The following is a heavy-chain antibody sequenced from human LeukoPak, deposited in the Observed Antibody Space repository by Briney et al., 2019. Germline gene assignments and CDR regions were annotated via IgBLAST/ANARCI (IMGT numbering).Heavy chain of an antibody. CDR2: IYYRGST. Sequence: PSETLSLTCAVSGDSIRSSSYYWGWIRQPPGKGLEWFGSIYYRGSTYYNPSLKSRVTISVDTSKSQFSLELTSVTVADTAVYICATGIVAIKSRFFNYWGQGSLITVSS. D-gene: IGHD3-10*01. CDR3: ATGIVAIKSRFFNY. V-gene: IGHV4-39*01. CDR1: GDSIRSSSYY. J-gene: IGHJ4*02.